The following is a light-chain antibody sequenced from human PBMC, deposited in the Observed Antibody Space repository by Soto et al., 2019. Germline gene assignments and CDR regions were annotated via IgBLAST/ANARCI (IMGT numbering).Light chain of an antibody. Sequence: EIVLTQSPGTLSLSPGERATLSCRASQSVSNNYLAWYQKKPGQAPRLLIYGASNRATGIPDRFSGSGSGTDFNLTISRLETEDFAVYYCQQYNNWTRTFGQGTKVDIK. J-gene: IGKJ1*01. CDR2: GAS. V-gene: IGKV3-20*01. CDR1: QSVSNNY. CDR3: QQYNNWTRT.